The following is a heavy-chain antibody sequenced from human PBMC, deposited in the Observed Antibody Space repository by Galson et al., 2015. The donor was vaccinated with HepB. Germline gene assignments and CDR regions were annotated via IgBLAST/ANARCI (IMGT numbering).Heavy chain of an antibody. CDR3: ATERNWNYGPHFDY. CDR2: VDPEDGET. CDR1: GYTFTDYY. Sequence: CKVSGYTFTDYYMHWVQQAPGKGLEWMGLVDPEDGETIYAEKFQGRVTITADTSTDTAYMELSSLRSEDTAVYYCATERNWNYGPHFDYWGQGTLVTVSS. D-gene: IGHD1-7*01. J-gene: IGHJ4*02. V-gene: IGHV1-69-2*01.